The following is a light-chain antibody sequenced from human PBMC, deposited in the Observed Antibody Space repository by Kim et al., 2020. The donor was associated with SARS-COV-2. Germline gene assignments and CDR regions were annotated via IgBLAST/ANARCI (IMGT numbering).Light chain of an antibody. Sequence: QLVLTQSPSASASLGASVKLTCTLSSGHSSYAIAWHQQQPEKVPRYLMKLNSDGSHSKGDGIPDRFSGSSSGAERYLTISSLQSEDEADYYCQTWGTGIQGVFGGGTKLTVL. J-gene: IGLJ2*01. CDR3: QTWGTGIQGV. CDR1: SGHSSYA. V-gene: IGLV4-69*01. CDR2: LNSDGSH.